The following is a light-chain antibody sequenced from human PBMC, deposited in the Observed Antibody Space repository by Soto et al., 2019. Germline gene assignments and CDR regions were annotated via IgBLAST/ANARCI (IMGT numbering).Light chain of an antibody. J-gene: IGKJ5*01. CDR3: QHYNSYPIT. CDR2: DAS. V-gene: IGKV1-5*01. Sequence: DIQMTQSPSTLSASVGDRVTITCRASQSIATYLTWYQQKPGKAPKLLIYDASSLKSGVPSRFSGSGSGTEFTLTISSLQPDDFATYYCQHYNSYPITSGHGTRLETK. CDR1: QSIATY.